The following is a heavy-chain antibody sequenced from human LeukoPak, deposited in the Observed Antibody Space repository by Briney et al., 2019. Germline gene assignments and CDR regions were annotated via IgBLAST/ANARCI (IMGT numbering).Heavy chain of an antibody. Sequence: GGSLRLSCAASGFTFSAYWMHWVRQAPGKGLVWVGRINDVGSDSTYVDSVKGRFTISRDNAKNTLYLQMNNLRAEDTAVYYCTGVKVAGTRSFDYWGQGTLATVSS. V-gene: IGHV3-74*01. CDR1: GFTFSAYW. CDR3: TGVKVAGTRSFDY. D-gene: IGHD6-19*01. CDR2: INDVGSDS. J-gene: IGHJ4*02.